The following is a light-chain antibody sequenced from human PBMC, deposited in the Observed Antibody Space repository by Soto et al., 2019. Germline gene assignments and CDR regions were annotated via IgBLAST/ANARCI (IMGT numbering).Light chain of an antibody. V-gene: IGKV2-30*02. CDR3: MQGTHWPIT. CDR1: QSLVHSDGIAY. J-gene: IGKJ5*01. Sequence: VLMTQSPHSLPVTLGQPASISCRSNQSLVHSDGIAYFSWFQQRPGRSPRRLIYKVSNRDSGVPARFSGSGSGTDFALKISRVEAEDVGVYYCMQGTHWPITSGQGARPENK. CDR2: KVS.